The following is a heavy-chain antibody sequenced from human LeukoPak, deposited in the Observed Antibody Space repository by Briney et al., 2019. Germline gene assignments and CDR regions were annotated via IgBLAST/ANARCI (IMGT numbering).Heavy chain of an antibody. D-gene: IGHD3-10*01. Sequence: VASVKVSCKASGGTFSSYAISWVRQAPGQGLEWVGGIIPIFGTANYAQKFQGRVTITADESTSTAYMELSSLRSEDTAVYYCASEGFGELPYYWGQGTLVTVSS. CDR3: ASEGFGELPYY. V-gene: IGHV1-69*01. CDR2: IIPIFGTA. CDR1: GGTFSSYA. J-gene: IGHJ4*02.